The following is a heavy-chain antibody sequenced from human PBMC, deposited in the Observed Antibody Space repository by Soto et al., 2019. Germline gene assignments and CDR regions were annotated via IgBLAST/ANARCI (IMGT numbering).Heavy chain of an antibody. CDR1: GFSLSTSGMC. CDR3: ARALYSSSSIPFDY. J-gene: IGHJ4*02. D-gene: IGHD6-6*01. V-gene: IGHV2-70*01. CDR2: IDWDDDK. Sequence: FGPTLVNPTQTLTLTCTFSGFSLSTSGMCVSWIRQPPGKALEWLALIDWDDDKYYSTSLKTRLTISKDTSKNQVVLTMTNMDPADTDTYYCARALYSSSSIPFDYWGQGTLVTVSS.